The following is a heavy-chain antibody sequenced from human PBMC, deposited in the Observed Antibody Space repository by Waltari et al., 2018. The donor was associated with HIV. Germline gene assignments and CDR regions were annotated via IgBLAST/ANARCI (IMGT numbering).Heavy chain of an antibody. V-gene: IGHV1-2*06. Sequence: QVQLVQSGAEVKKPGASVKVSCKASGDTFTGYYMHWVRQAPGQGLEWMGRINPNSGVTTYAQKFQGRVTMTRDTSISTAYMELSRLRSDDTAVYYCARDQGEVGWELLSFDYWGQGTLVTVSS. CDR3: ARDQGEVGWELLSFDY. CDR1: GDTFTGYY. CDR2: INPNSGVT. D-gene: IGHD1-26*01. J-gene: IGHJ4*02.